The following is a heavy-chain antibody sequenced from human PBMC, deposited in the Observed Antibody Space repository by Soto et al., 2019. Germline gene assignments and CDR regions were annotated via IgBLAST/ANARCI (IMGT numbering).Heavy chain of an antibody. CDR2: IYYSGNT. CDR3: ARDVDGSGSSFDY. CDR1: GGSISSGGYY. J-gene: IGHJ4*02. Sequence: QVQLQESGPGLVKPSQTLSLTCTVSGGSISSGGYYWTWIRQHPGKGLEWIGYIYYSGNTYYNPSLNSLVTISVDTSKNQFSLKLSSVTAADTAVYYCARDVDGSGSSFDYWGQGTLVTVSS. D-gene: IGHD3-10*01. V-gene: IGHV4-31*01.